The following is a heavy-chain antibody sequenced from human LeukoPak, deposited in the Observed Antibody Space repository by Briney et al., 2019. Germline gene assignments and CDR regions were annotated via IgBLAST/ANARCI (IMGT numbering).Heavy chain of an antibody. CDR1: GGSVSSSNYY. D-gene: IGHD4-17*01. Sequence: SETLSLTCTVSGGSVSSSNYYWSWIRQPPGKGLEGIGYIYYSGSTYYNPSLQGRLTISLGTSKNQFSLKLSAVTAADMAVYYCAGYLTTVVANWFDPWGQGALVTVSS. J-gene: IGHJ5*02. CDR3: AGYLTTVVANWFDP. CDR2: IYYSGST. V-gene: IGHV4-30-4*08.